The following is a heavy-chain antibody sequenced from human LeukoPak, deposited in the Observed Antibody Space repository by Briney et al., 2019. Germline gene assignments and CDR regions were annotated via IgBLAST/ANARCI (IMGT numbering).Heavy chain of an antibody. J-gene: IGHJ4*02. CDR3: VRYDSNDYRFDY. CDR2: IRYDGSNK. CDR1: GFTFSSYG. V-gene: IGHV3-30*02. D-gene: IGHD3-22*01. Sequence: GGSLRLSCAASGFTFSSYGMHWVRQAPGKGLEWVAFIRYDGSNKYYADSVKGRFTISRDNSKNTLYLQMNSLRAEDTAVYYCVRYDSNDYRFDYWGQGTLVTVSS.